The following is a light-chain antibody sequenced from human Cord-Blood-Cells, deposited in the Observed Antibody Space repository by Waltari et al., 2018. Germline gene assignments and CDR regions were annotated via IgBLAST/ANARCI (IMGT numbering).Light chain of an antibody. CDR3: CSYAGSSTWV. V-gene: IGLV2-23*01. CDR1: SSDVGSYNP. J-gene: IGLJ3*02. CDR2: EGG. Sequence: QSALTQPASVSGSPGQSITISCTGTSSDVGSYNPVSWYQQYPGKAPKLLIYEGGKRPSGVSNRFSGSKSGNTASLTISGLQAEDEADYYCCSYAGSSTWVFGGGTKLTVL.